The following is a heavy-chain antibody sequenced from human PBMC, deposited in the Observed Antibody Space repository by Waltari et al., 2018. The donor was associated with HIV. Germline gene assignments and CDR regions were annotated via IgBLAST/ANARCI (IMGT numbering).Heavy chain of an antibody. J-gene: IGHJ4*02. CDR1: GYNFTTYW. D-gene: IGHD6-19*01. V-gene: IGHV5-51*01. CDR3: ARGLPKQWLAYFDY. Sequence: EEQLVQSGAVVKKPGESLTISCKSSGYNFTTYWIGWLRQMPGKGMEWMGIIHPADHDTRYSPSFQGQVTISADNSISTAFLQWSSLKASDTAMYYCARGLPKQWLAYFDYWGQGTLVTVSS. CDR2: IHPADHDT.